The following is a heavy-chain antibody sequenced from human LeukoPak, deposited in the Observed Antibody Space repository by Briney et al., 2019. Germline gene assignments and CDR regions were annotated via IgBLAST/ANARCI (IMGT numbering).Heavy chain of an antibody. V-gene: IGHV3-53*01. J-gene: IGHJ4*02. CDR2: IYSGGST. CDR1: GFTVSSNY. Sequence: GGSLRLSCAASGFTVSSNYMSWVRQAPGKGLEWVSVIYSGGSTYYADSVKGRFTISRDNSKNTLYLQMNSLRAEDTAVYYCARGNYYDSSGYFDYWGQGTLVTVSS. D-gene: IGHD3-22*01. CDR3: ARGNYYDSSGYFDY.